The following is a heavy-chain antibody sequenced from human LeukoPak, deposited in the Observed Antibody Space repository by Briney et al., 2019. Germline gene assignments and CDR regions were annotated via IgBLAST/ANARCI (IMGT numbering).Heavy chain of an antibody. CDR1: GFTFSSYS. D-gene: IGHD3-16*02. J-gene: IGHJ4*02. CDR2: ISSSSSTI. CDR3: ARAGDDYVWGSYRYQYYFDY. V-gene: IGHV3-48*01. Sequence: GGSLRLSCAASGFTFSSYSMNWVRQAPGKGLEWVSYISSSSSTIYYADSVKGRFTISRDNAKNSLYLQMNSLRAEDTAVYYCARAGDDYVWGSYRYQYYFDYWGQGTLVTVSS.